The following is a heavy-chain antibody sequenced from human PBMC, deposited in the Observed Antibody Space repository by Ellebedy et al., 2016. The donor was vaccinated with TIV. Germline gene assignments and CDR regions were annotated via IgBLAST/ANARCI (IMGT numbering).Heavy chain of an antibody. CDR3: ARWFGELLYVRWFDP. CDR1: GDSISRSSYY. CDR2: IYYTGST. Sequence: GSLRLSCTVSGDSISRSSYYWGWIRQPPGKGLEWIGRIYYTGSTDYNPSLKSRVAISADTSKNQFSLRLSSVTAADTAVYYCARWFGELLYVRWFDPWGQGTLVSVSS. J-gene: IGHJ5*02. V-gene: IGHV4-39*01. D-gene: IGHD3-10*01.